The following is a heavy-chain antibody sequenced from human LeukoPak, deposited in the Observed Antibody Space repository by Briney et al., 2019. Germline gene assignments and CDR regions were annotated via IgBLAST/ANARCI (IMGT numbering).Heavy chain of an antibody. D-gene: IGHD5-18*01. J-gene: IGHJ4*02. CDR3: AKGTGYNYGYSDY. Sequence: GGSLRLSCAASGFTFSSYAMSWVRQAPGKGLEWVSSTSGSGGSTYYADSVEGRFTISRDNSKNTLYLQMNSLRAEDTAVYYCAKGTGYNYGYSDYWGQGTLSPSPQ. CDR1: GFTFSSYA. V-gene: IGHV3-23*01. CDR2: TSGSGGST.